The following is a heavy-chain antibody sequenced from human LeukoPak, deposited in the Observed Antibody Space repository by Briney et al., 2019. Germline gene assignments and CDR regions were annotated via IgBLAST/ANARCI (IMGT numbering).Heavy chain of an antibody. CDR2: INPSGGST. D-gene: IGHD2-15*01. CDR1: GYTFTSYY. V-gene: IGHV1-46*01. Sequence: ASVKVSCKASGYTFTSYYMHWVRQAPGQGLKWMGIINPSGGSTSYAQKFQGRVTMTRDTSTSTVYMELSSLRSEDTAVYYCARAGYCSGGSCYGALDYWGQGTLVTVSS. J-gene: IGHJ4*02. CDR3: ARAGYCSGGSCYGALDY.